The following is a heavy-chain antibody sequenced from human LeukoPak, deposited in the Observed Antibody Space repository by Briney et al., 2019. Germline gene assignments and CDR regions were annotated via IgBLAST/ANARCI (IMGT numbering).Heavy chain of an antibody. V-gene: IGHV3-7*03. CDR3: AKGHRSWYDGADY. Sequence: GGSLRLSCAASGFTFSSYWMSWVRQAPGKGLEWVANIKQDGSEKYYVDSVKGRFTISRDNAKNSLYLQMNSLRAEDTAVYYCAKGHRSWYDGADYWGQGTLVTVSS. D-gene: IGHD6-13*01. J-gene: IGHJ4*02. CDR2: IKQDGSEK. CDR1: GFTFSSYW.